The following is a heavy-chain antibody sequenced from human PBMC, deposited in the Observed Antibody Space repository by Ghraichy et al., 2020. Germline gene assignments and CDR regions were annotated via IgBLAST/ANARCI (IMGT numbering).Heavy chain of an antibody. J-gene: IGHJ3*02. D-gene: IGHD3-3*01. V-gene: IGHV3-48*02. CDR2: ISSSSSTI. CDR3: ARAITIFGVVIYAFDI. Sequence: RGSLRLSCAASGFTFSSYSMNWVRQAPGKGLEWVSYISSSSSTIYYADSVKGRFTISRDNAKNSLYLQMNSLRDEDTAVYYCARAITIFGVVIYAFDIWGQGTMVTVSS. CDR1: GFTFSSYS.